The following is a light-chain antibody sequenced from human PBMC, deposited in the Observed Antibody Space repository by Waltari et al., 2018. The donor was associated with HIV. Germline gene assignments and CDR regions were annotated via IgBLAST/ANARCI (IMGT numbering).Light chain of an antibody. J-gene: IGLJ2*01. CDR3: ASNRLDYTLI. CDR2: AVN. V-gene: IGLV2-14*03. Sequence: QSALTQTASVSGFPGQSINISCTGFTTDSRFKHHVSWYQQYAGNIPRLIIFAVNNRPSVISALFSGSSSGNSAFLTFSGLQSGDEAHYYCASNRLDYTLIFGGGTKLTVL. CDR1: TTDSRFKHH.